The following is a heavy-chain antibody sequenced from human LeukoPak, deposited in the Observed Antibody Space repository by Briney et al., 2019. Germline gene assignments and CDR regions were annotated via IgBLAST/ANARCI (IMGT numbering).Heavy chain of an antibody. J-gene: IGHJ4*02. D-gene: IGHD5-24*01. CDR1: GFTFSNYA. CDR2: ISYDGTNK. V-gene: IGHV3-30*04. Sequence: GGSLRLSCAASGFTFSNYAIHWVRQAPGKGLEWVSVISYDGTNKYYVDSVKGRFTVSRDNSKNTLYLQINSLRDEDTAVYYCAKDDAWLQYNDWGQGTLVTVSS. CDR3: AKDDAWLQYND.